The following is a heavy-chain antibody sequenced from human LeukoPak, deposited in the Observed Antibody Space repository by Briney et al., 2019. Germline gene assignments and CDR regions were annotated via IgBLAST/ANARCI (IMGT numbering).Heavy chain of an antibody. V-gene: IGHV4-34*01. D-gene: IGHD3-9*01. CDR3: ARDAHYDILTGYYSGAFDI. CDR1: GGSFSGYY. Sequence: SETLSLTCAVYGGSFSGYYWSWIRQPPGKGLEWIGEINHSGSTNYNPSLKSRVTISVDTSKNQFSLKLSSVTAADAAVYYCARDAHYDILTGYYSGAFDIWGQGTMVTVSS. J-gene: IGHJ3*02. CDR2: INHSGST.